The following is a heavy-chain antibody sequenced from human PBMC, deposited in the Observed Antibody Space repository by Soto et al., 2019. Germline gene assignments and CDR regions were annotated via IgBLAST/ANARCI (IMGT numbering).Heavy chain of an antibody. CDR1: GYTLTELS. CDR3: ATRRNPYYDFWRPLGFDP. CDR2: FDPEDGET. D-gene: IGHD3-3*01. Sequence: ASVKVSCKVSGYTLTELSMHWVRQAPGKGLEWMGGFDPEDGETIYAQKFQGRVTMTEDTSTDTAYMELSSLRSEDTAVYYCATRRNPYYDFWRPLGFDPWGQGTLVTVSS. J-gene: IGHJ5*02. V-gene: IGHV1-24*01.